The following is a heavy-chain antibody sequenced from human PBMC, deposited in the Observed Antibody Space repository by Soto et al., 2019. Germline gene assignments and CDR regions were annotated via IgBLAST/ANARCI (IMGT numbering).Heavy chain of an antibody. Sequence: PGGSLRLSCAASGFTVSNNYMSWVRQAPGKGLEWVSVIYSGGITYNADSVKGRFTTSRDNSKNTLYLQMNSLRAEDTAVYYCAREAEYSSGWYVRALEYYYYGMDVWGQGTTVTVSS. CDR3: AREAEYSSGWYVRALEYYYYGMDV. J-gene: IGHJ6*02. CDR1: GFTVSNNY. D-gene: IGHD6-19*01. V-gene: IGHV3-66*01. CDR2: IYSGGIT.